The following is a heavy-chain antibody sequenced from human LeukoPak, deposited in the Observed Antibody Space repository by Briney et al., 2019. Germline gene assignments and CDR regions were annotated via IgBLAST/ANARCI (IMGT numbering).Heavy chain of an antibody. V-gene: IGHV3-7*01. CDR2: IKQDGSEK. Sequence: GGSLRLSCAASGFTLSKHWMTWVRQAPGKGLECVAIIKQDGSEKYYVNSVKGRFTISRDNAKNSPYLQMNSLRVEDTAVYYCGREWAVDFWGQGTLVTVSS. J-gene: IGHJ4*02. CDR3: GREWAVDF. CDR1: GFTLSKHW.